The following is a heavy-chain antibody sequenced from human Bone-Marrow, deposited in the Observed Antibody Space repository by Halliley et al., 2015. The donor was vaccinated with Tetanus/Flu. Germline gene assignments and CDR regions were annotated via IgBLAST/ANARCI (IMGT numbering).Heavy chain of an antibody. CDR1: GGSFSSRNW. Sequence: GLVKPSGTLSLNCAVSGGSFSSRNWWSWVRQPPGKGLEWIGEVSHSGTSNYNPSLRSRVSISLDKSTNQLSLSLSSVSAADTAVYYCARLSGNVLSTSLEDAYFDYWGQGSLVIVSP. CDR2: VSHSGTS. D-gene: IGHD3-10*01. J-gene: IGHJ4*02. V-gene: IGHV4-4*02. CDR3: ARLSGNVLSTSLEDAYFDY.